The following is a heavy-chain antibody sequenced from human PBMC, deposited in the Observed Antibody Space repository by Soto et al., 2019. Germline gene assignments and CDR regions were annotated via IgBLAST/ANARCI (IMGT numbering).Heavy chain of an antibody. D-gene: IGHD6-13*01. Sequence: SVTMSVTWDVAGGSIIENRWSWIRQAPGKGLEWVGYVHFSGSTTYNPSLAPRLNISFDMSKSQVYLQLTSVTAADTAVYYCARFGAAAAHDDNWGRGVLVTVSS. CDR3: ARFGAAAAHDDN. V-gene: IGHV4-59*01. CDR1: GGSIIENR. J-gene: IGHJ4*01. CDR2: VHFSGST.